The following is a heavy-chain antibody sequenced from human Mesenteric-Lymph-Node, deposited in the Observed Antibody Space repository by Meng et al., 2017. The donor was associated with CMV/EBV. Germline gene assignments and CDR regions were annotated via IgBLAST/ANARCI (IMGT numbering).Heavy chain of an antibody. CDR1: GYSISSGYY. D-gene: IGHD1-14*01. Sequence: SETLSLTCTVSGYSISSGYYWGWIRQPPGKGLEWIGSIYHSGSTYYNPSLKSRVTISVDTSKNQFSLKLSSVTAADTAVYYCARTRREDSLFYKYCAMDVWGQGTTVTVSS. CDR2: IYHSGST. J-gene: IGHJ6*02. CDR3: ARTRREDSLFYKYCAMDV. V-gene: IGHV4-38-2*02.